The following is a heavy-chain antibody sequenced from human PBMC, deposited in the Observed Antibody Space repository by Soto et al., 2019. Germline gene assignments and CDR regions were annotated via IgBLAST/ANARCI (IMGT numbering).Heavy chain of an antibody. Sequence: GASVKVSCKASGYTFTGYYMHWVRQAPGQGLEWMGWINPNSGGTNYAQKFQGWVTMTRDTSISTAYMELSRLRSDDTAVYYCARDGSSSADYFDYWGQGTLVTVSS. J-gene: IGHJ4*02. CDR1: GYTFTGYY. CDR3: ARDGSSSADYFDY. V-gene: IGHV1-2*04. D-gene: IGHD6-6*01. CDR2: INPNSGGT.